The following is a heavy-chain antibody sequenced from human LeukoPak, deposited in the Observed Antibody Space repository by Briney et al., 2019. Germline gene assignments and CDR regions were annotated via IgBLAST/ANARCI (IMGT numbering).Heavy chain of an antibody. J-gene: IGHJ4*02. CDR2: ISSSGSTI. D-gene: IGHD6-13*01. Sequence: GGSLRLSCAASGFTFSSYEMNWVRQAPGKGLEWVSYISSSGSTIDYADSVKGRFTISRDNAKNSLYLQMNSLRAEDTAVYYCAKTAQYSSSWIDCWGQGTLVTVSS. CDR3: AKTAQYSSSWIDC. CDR1: GFTFSSYE. V-gene: IGHV3-48*03.